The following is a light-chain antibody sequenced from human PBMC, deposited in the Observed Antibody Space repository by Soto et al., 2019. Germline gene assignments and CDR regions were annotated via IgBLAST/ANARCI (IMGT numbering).Light chain of an antibody. CDR3: QQYGSSGT. CDR2: GAS. V-gene: IGKV3-20*01. CDR1: QSVSNNY. Sequence: EIVLTQSPGTLSLSPGERATLSCRASQSVSNNYLAWYQQKPGQAPRLLIYGASNRATGIPDRFSGSGSGTDVTLTISRLAPEDFAVYYCQQYGSSGTFGQGTNVEIK. J-gene: IGKJ1*01.